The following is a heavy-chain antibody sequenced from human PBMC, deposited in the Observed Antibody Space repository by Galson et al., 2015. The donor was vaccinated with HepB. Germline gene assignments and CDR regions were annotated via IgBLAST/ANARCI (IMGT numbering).Heavy chain of an antibody. J-gene: IGHJ4*02. Sequence: SVKVSCKASGYIYSSYGISWVRQAPGQGLEWMGWISTKNGNTNYAQQFQGRVTMTTDTSTTTAYMELRSLRSDDTAVYYCARVAYGSGGLVDYWGQGILVTVSS. CDR3: ARVAYGSGGLVDY. CDR2: ISTKNGNT. CDR1: GYIYSSYG. D-gene: IGHD3-10*01. V-gene: IGHV1-18*01.